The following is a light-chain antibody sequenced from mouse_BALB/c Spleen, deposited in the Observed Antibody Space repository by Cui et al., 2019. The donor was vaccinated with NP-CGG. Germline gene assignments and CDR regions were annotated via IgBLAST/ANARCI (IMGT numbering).Light chain of an antibody. CDR3: ALWYSNHWV. V-gene: IGLV1*01. J-gene: IGLJ1*01. CDR1: TGTVTTSNY. Sequence: QALVTKESARTTSRGETFTPTWRSRTGTVTTSNYANWVQEKPDHLFTGLIGGTNNRAPGVPARFSGSLIGDKAALTITWAQTEHEAIYFCALWYSNHWVFGGGTKLTVL. CDR2: GTN.